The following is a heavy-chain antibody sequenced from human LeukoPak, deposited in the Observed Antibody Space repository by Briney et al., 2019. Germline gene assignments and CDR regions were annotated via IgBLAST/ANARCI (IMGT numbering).Heavy chain of an antibody. Sequence: PSETLSLTCTVSGGSISSYYRSWIRQPPGKGLEWIGYIYYSGSTNYNPSLKSRVTISVDTSKNQFSLKLSSVTAADTAVYYCARERVIAAAGRDYYYMDVWGKGTTVTVSS. D-gene: IGHD6-13*01. J-gene: IGHJ6*03. V-gene: IGHV4-59*01. CDR3: ARERVIAAAGRDYYYMDV. CDR1: GGSISSYY. CDR2: IYYSGST.